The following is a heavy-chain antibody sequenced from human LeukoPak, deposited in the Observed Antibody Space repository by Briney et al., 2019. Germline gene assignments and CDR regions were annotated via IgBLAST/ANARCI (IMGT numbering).Heavy chain of an antibody. D-gene: IGHD3-10*01. Sequence: PGGSLRLSRAASGFTFSSYEMNWVRQAPGKGLPWVSYISSSGSTIYYEDSVKGRFTISRDNAKNSLYLQMNSLRAEDTAVYYCARVSRNVLLWFGESYYFDYWGQGTLVTVSS. V-gene: IGHV3-48*03. CDR1: GFTFSSYE. J-gene: IGHJ4*02. CDR3: ARVSRNVLLWFGESYYFDY. CDR2: ISSSGSTI.